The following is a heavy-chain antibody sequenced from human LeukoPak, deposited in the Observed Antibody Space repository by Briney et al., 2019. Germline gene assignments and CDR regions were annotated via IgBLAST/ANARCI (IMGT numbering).Heavy chain of an antibody. CDR1: GFTFSSYG. CDR3: ARDMGYCSGGSCYSGGFDY. Sequence: PGGSLRLSCAASGFTFSSYGMHWVRQAPGKGLEWVAVIWYDGSNKYYADSVKGRFTISRDNSKNTLYLQMNSLRAEDTAVYYCARDMGYCSGGSCYSGGFDYWGQGTLVTVSS. CDR2: IWYDGSNK. V-gene: IGHV3-33*08. J-gene: IGHJ4*02. D-gene: IGHD2-15*01.